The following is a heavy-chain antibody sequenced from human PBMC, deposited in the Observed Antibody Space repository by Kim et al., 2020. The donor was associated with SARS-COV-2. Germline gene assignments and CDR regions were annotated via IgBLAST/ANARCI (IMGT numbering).Heavy chain of an antibody. V-gene: IGHV4-34*01. CDR2: INHSGST. Sequence: SETLSLTCAVYGGSFSGYYWSWIRQPPGKGLEWIGEINHSGSTNYNPSLKSRVTISVDTSKNQFSLKLSSVTAADTAVYYCARVMRRRGYSYGYLSDWGQGTLVTVSS. D-gene: IGHD5-18*01. CDR3: ARVMRRRGYSYGYLSD. J-gene: IGHJ4*02. CDR1: GGSFSGYY.